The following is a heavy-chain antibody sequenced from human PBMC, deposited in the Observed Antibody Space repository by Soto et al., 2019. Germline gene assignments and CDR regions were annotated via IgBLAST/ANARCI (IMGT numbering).Heavy chain of an antibody. CDR2: ISYDGSNK. V-gene: IGHV3-30*18. Sequence: GPLRLSCAVAGVTFSGYGIRRVRQAPGKGLEWVAVISYDGSNKYYADSVKGRFTISRDNSKNTLYLQMNSLRAEDTAVYYCVKHRGNPSGAFDIWGQGTMVTVSS. CDR1: GVTFSGYG. J-gene: IGHJ3*02. CDR3: VKHRGNPSGAFDI. D-gene: IGHD3-10*01.